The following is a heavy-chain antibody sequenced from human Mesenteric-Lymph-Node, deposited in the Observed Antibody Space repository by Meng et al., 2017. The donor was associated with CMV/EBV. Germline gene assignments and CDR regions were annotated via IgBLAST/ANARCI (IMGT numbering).Heavy chain of an antibody. CDR2: ISSSSSYI. J-gene: IGHJ6*02. CDR3: AREGMYYDFWRGYYYGMDV. Sequence: GESLKISCAASGFTFSSYSMNWVRQAPGKGLEWVSSISSSSSYIYYADSVKGRFTISRDNAKNSLYLQMNSLRAEDTAVYYCAREGMYYDFWRGYYYGMDVWGQGTTVTVSS. V-gene: IGHV3-21*01. CDR1: GFTFSSYS. D-gene: IGHD3-3*01.